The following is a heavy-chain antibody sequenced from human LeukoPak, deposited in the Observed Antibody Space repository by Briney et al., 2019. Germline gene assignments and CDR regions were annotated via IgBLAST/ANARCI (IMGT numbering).Heavy chain of an antibody. J-gene: IGHJ6*02. CDR1: GFTFSSYG. D-gene: IGHD3-10*01. V-gene: IGHV3-30*18. CDR2: ISYDGSNK. CDR3: AKDAFGV. Sequence: GGSLRLSCAASGFTFSSYGMHWVRQAPGKGLEWVAVISYDGSNKYYADSVKGRSTISRDNSKNTLYLQMNSLRAEDTAVYYCAKDAFGVWGQGTTVTVSS.